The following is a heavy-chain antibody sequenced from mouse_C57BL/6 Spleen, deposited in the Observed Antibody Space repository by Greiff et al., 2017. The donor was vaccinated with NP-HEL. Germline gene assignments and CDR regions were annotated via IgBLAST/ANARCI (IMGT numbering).Heavy chain of an antibody. D-gene: IGHD2-4*01. V-gene: IGHV5-16*01. CDR2: INYDGSST. CDR3: ARDGGLRTGIDY. J-gene: IGHJ2*01. Sequence: EVKLVESEGGLVQPGSSMKLSCTASGFTFSDYYMAWVRQVPEKGLEWVANINYDGSSTYYLDSLKSRFIISRDNAKNILYLQMSSLKSEDTATYYCARDGGLRTGIDYWGQGTTLTVSS. CDR1: GFTFSDYY.